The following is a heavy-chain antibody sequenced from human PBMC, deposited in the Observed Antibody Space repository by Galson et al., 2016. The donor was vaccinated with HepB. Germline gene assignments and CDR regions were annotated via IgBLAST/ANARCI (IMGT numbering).Heavy chain of an antibody. Sequence: SLRLSCAASGFTFSSYSMKWVRQAPGKGLEWVSYISSSSSTKYYADSVKGRFTISRDNAKNSLYLQMNSLRDEDTAVYYCAREKCSGGSCYTPGYYYGMDVWGQGTTVTVSS. J-gene: IGHJ6*02. V-gene: IGHV3-48*02. D-gene: IGHD2-15*01. CDR3: AREKCSGGSCYTPGYYYGMDV. CDR1: GFTFSSYS. CDR2: ISSSSSTK.